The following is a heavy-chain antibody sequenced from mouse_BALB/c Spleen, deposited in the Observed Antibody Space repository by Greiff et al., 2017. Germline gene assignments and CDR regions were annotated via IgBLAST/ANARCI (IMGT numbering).Heavy chain of an antibody. CDR2: ILPGSGST. CDR1: GYTFSSYW. CDR3: ARGGLRRGGFDY. J-gene: IGHJ2*01. V-gene: IGHV1-9*01. D-gene: IGHD2-2*01. Sequence: VQLQQSGAELMKPGASVKISCKATGYTFSSYWIEWVKQRPGHGLEWIGEILPGSGSTNYNEKFKGKATFTADTSSNTAYMQLSSLTSEDSAVYYCARGGLRRGGFDYWGQGTTLTVSS.